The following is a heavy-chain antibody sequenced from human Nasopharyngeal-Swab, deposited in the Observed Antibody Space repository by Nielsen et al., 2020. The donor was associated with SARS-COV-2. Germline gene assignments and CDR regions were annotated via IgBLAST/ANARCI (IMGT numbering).Heavy chain of an antibody. CDR1: GFTLSSYS. J-gene: IGHJ4*02. Sequence: GESLKISCAASGFTLSSYSMNWVRQAPGKGLEWVAVIWYDGSNKYYADSVKGRFTISRDNSKNTLYLQMNSLRAEDTAVYYCARGSPFDYWGQGTLVTVSS. V-gene: IGHV3-33*08. CDR3: ARGSPFDY. CDR2: IWYDGSNK. D-gene: IGHD1-26*01.